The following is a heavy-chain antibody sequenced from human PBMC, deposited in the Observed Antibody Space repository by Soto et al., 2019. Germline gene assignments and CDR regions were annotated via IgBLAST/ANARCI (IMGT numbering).Heavy chain of an antibody. D-gene: IGHD3-16*01. Sequence: TSETLTLTCAVYGGFLSESYWTWIRQPPGKGLEWIGEINHVGGTNYNPSLKSRVTMSVDTSQNQFSLRLISVTAADTAMYFCVRIRYQLPSSVLWLDPWGQGTPVTVSS. V-gene: IGHV4-34*01. J-gene: IGHJ5*02. CDR1: GGFLSESY. CDR3: VRIRYQLPSSVLWLDP. CDR2: INHVGGT.